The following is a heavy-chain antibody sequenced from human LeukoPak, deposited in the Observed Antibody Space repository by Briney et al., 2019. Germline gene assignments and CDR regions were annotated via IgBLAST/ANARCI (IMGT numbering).Heavy chain of an antibody. D-gene: IGHD5-18*01. CDR3: ATTWRWIQPRYDY. V-gene: IGHV1-24*01. CDR2: FDPEDDKT. Sequence: GASVKVSCKASGYTFTGYYMHWVRQAPGKGLEWMGGFDPEDDKTIYAQKYQDRVTMTEDTSTDTAYMELSSLRSDDTAVFYCATTWRWIQPRYDYWGQGTLVTVSS. J-gene: IGHJ4*02. CDR1: GYTFTGYY.